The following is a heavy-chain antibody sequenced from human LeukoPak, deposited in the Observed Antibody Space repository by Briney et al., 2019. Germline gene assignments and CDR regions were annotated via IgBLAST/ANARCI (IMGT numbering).Heavy chain of an antibody. CDR2: ISAYNGNT. CDR1: GYTFTGYY. Sequence: GASVKVSCKASGYTFTGYYMHWVRQAPGQGLEWMGWISAYNGNTNYAQKLQGRVTMTTDTSTSTAYMELRSLRSDDTAVYYCARSYYDILTGLDYWGQGTLVTVSS. V-gene: IGHV1-18*04. CDR3: ARSYYDILTGLDY. D-gene: IGHD3-9*01. J-gene: IGHJ4*02.